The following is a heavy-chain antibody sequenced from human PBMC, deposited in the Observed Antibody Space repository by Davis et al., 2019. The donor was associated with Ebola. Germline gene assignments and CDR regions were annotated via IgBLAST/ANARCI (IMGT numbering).Heavy chain of an antibody. CDR2: ISYDGSNK. CDR3: AKVDWVYWYDSSGYYPDAFDI. J-gene: IGHJ3*02. D-gene: IGHD3-22*01. Sequence: GESLKISCAASGFTFSSYGMHWVRQAPGKGLEWVAVISYDGSNKYYADSVKGRFTISRDNSKNTLYLQMNSLRAEDTAVYYCAKVDWVYWYDSSGYYPDAFDIWGQGTMVTVSS. V-gene: IGHV3-30*18. CDR1: GFTFSSYG.